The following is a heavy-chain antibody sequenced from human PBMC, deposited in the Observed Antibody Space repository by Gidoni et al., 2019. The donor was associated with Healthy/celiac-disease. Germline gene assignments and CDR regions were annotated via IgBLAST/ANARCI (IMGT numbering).Heavy chain of an antibody. CDR1: GFTLSSYS. Sequence: EVQLVESGGGLVKPGGSLRLSCAASGFTLSSYSMNWVRQAPGKGLEWVSSISSSSSYIYYAASVKGRFTISRDNAKNSLYLQMNSLRAEDTAVYYCARVIVRVDTADIDYWGQGTLVTGSS. V-gene: IGHV3-21*01. CDR3: ARVIVRVDTADIDY. J-gene: IGHJ4*02. CDR2: ISSSSSYI. D-gene: IGHD5-18*01.